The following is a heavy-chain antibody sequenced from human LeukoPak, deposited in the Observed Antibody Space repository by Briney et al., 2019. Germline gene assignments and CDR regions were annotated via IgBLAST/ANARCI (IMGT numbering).Heavy chain of an antibody. CDR2: INPNSGGT. Sequence: ASVKVSCKASGYTFTGYYMHWVRQAPGQGLEWMGWINPNSGGTNYAQKFQGRVTMTRDTSISTAYMELSRLRSDDTAVYYCAGDANPEDSSSWYSHFDYWGQGTLVTVSS. D-gene: IGHD6-13*01. J-gene: IGHJ4*02. CDR1: GYTFTGYY. CDR3: AGDANPEDSSSWYSHFDY. V-gene: IGHV1-2*02.